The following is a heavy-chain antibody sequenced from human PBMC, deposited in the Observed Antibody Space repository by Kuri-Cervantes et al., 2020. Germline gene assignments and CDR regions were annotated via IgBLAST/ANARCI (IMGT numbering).Heavy chain of an antibody. D-gene: IGHD6-19*01. Sequence: GESLKISCAASEFTFSSYEMNWVRQAPGKGLEWVAVIWYDGSNKYYADSVKGRFTISRDNSKNTLYLQMNSLRAEDTAVYYCARDSSGWYPVYYFDYWGQGTLVTVSS. CDR1: EFTFSSYE. CDR3: ARDSSGWYPVYYFDY. J-gene: IGHJ4*02. CDR2: IWYDGSNK. V-gene: IGHV3-33*08.